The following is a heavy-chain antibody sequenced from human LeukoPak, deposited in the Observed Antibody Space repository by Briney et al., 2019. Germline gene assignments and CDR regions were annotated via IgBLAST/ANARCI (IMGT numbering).Heavy chain of an antibody. D-gene: IGHD4-17*01. Sequence: GGSLRLSCEASGFTFNNFGMHWVHQAPGKGLEWVAFIGYDESKKYYAESVKGRFTISRDDSKNTLYLQMSALKTEDTAVYYCARVGKTTVTTIGGFDHWGQGTLVTVSS. CDR1: GFTFNNFG. V-gene: IGHV3-30*02. CDR2: IGYDESKK. CDR3: ARVGKTTVTTIGGFDH. J-gene: IGHJ4*02.